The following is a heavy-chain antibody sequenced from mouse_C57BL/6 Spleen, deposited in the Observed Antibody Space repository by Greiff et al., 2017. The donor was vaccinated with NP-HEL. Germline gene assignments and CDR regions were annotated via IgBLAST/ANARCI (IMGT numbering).Heavy chain of an antibody. Sequence: VQLKESGPGLVKPSQSLSLTCSVTGYSITSGYYWNWIRQFPGNKLEWMGYISYDGSNNYNPSLKNRISITRDTSKNQFFLKLNSVTTEDTATYYCARETSSYLDYWGQGTTLTVSS. D-gene: IGHD1-1*01. CDR2: ISYDGSN. J-gene: IGHJ2*01. CDR1: GYSITSGYY. V-gene: IGHV3-6*01. CDR3: ARETSSYLDY.